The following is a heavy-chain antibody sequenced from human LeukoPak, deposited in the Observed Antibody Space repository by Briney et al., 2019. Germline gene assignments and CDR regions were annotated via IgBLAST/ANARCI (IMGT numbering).Heavy chain of an antibody. J-gene: IGHJ5*02. CDR2: IYHSGST. Sequence: SETLSLTCTVSGGSISSYYWSWIRQPPGKGLEWIGYIYHSGSTSYNPSLKSRVTMSLDASKNQFSLELNSVTPADTAVYYCARGGNYWPQWWFDPWGRGTLVSVSS. V-gene: IGHV4-59*01. CDR1: GGSISSYY. D-gene: IGHD1-26*01. CDR3: ARGGNYWPQWWFDP.